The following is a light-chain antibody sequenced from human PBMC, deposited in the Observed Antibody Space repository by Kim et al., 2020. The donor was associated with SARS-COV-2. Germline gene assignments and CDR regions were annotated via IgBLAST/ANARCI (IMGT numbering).Light chain of an antibody. J-gene: IGLJ3*02. CDR3: QSYDGSRGV. CDR2: VDN. CDR1: GRSIAVDY. Sequence: GKTVTIACTRSGRSIAVDYGQWYQQRPGSSPIAVIYVDNQRPSRVPDRFSGSIDSSSNSASLTISGLMTGDEADYYCQSYDGSRGVFGGGTQLTVL. V-gene: IGLV6-57*01.